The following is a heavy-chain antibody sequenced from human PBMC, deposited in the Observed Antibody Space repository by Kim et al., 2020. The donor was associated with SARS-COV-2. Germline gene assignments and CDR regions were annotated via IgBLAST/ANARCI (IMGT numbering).Heavy chain of an antibody. CDR2: IYYSGST. D-gene: IGHD2-8*02. V-gene: IGHV4-39*01. J-gene: IGHJ4*02. CDR1: GGSISSSSYY. CDR3: ARHGGGSSVLVVYAAYFDC. Sequence: SETLSLTCTVSGGSISSSSYYWGWIRQPPGKGLEWIGSIYYSGSTYYNPSLKSRVTISVDTSKNQFSLKLSSVTAADTAVYYCARHGGGSSVLVVYAAYFDCWGQGTLVTVSS.